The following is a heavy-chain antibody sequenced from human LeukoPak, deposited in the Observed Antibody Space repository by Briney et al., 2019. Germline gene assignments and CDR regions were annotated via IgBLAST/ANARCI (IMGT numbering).Heavy chain of an antibody. V-gene: IGHV4-4*07. J-gene: IGHJ6*02. CDR2: IYTSGST. D-gene: IGHD2-2*01. Sequence: SETLSLTCTVSGGSISSYYRSWIRQPAGKGLEWIGRIYTSGSTNYNPSLKSRVTMSVDTSKNQFSLKLSSVTAADTAVYYCARGGIVVVPAAENYYYYGMDVWGQGTTVTVSS. CDR3: ARGGIVVVPAAENYYYYGMDV. CDR1: GGSISSYY.